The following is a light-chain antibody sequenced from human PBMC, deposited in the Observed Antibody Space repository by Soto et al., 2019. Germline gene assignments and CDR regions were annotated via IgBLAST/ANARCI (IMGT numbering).Light chain of an antibody. Sequence: EIVLTQSPATLSLSPGERATLSCRTSQSVSSYLGWYQQKPGQAPRLLIYDAVNRATGLPARFSGSGSGTDFTLTISSLQPEDFAVYYCQQRSEWPLTFGGGTKVELK. CDR3: QQRSEWPLT. V-gene: IGKV3-11*01. CDR1: QSVSSY. CDR2: DAV. J-gene: IGKJ4*01.